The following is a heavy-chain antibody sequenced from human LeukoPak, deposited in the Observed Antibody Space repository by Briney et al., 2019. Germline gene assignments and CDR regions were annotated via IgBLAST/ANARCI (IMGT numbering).Heavy chain of an antibody. CDR1: GGSFSGYY. CDR2: INHSGST. D-gene: IGHD2/OR15-2a*01. V-gene: IGHV4-34*01. J-gene: IGHJ4*02. CDR3: VKLWDY. Sequence: SETLSLTCAVYGGSFSGYYWSWIRQPPGKGLEWIGEINHSGSTNYNPSLKSRVTISVDTSKNQFSLRLSSVTATDTATYYCVKLWDYWGQGTLVPVSS.